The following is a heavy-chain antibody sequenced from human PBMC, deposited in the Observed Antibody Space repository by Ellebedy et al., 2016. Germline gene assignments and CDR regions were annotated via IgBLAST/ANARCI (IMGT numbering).Heavy chain of an antibody. CDR3: ARDLTGYSMDY. Sequence: GESLKISXTASGFTFTTHAMDWVRQAPGKGLEWVSYISGNNKVIYYADSVKGRFTISRDNGKNSVYLQMNSLRAEDTAVYYCARDLTGYSMDYWGQGTLVTVSS. J-gene: IGHJ4*02. CDR2: ISGNNKVI. D-gene: IGHD3-9*01. V-gene: IGHV3-48*01. CDR1: GFTFTTHA.